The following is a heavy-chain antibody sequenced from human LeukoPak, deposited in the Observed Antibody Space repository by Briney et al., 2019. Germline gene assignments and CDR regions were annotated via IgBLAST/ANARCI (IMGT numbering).Heavy chain of an antibody. CDR1: GGSISSYY. D-gene: IGHD2-2*01. CDR3: ARGSSSEY. J-gene: IGHJ4*02. CDR2: IYYSGST. V-gene: IGHV4-59*12. Sequence: SETLSLTCTVSGGSISSYYYSWIRQPPGKGLEWIGYIYYSGSTSYNPSLKSRVTLSVDTSKNRFSLKLSSVTAADTAVYYCARGSSSEYWGQGILVTVSS.